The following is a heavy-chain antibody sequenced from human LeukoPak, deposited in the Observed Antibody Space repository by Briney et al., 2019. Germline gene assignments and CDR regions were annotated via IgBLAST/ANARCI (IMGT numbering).Heavy chain of an antibody. D-gene: IGHD6-19*01. CDR1: GYRFTSYW. CDR2: IYPGDSET. CDR3: ARHDGSLSRGWCGDF. J-gene: IGHJ4*02. V-gene: IGHV5-51*01. Sequence: GESLQISCKGSGYRFTSYWIGWVRQMPGKGLEWMGIIYPGDSETRYSPSFQGQVTISADKSTSPAFLQRSSLKPSDTAMYYCARHDGSLSRGWCGDFWGQGTLVTVSS.